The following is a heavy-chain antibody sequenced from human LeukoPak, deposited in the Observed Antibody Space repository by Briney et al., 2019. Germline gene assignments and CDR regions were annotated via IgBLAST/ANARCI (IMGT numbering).Heavy chain of an antibody. CDR1: GGSISSYY. D-gene: IGHD3-10*01. CDR2: IFYSGTT. Sequence: PSETLSLTCSVSGGSISSYYGSWIRQPPGMGLEWIGYIFYSGTTNYNPSLKSRVTISVDTSKNQFSLRLTSVTAADTAVYYCARGWHGSGSPRDYWGRGTLVTVSS. J-gene: IGHJ4*02. V-gene: IGHV4-59*01. CDR3: ARGWHGSGSPRDY.